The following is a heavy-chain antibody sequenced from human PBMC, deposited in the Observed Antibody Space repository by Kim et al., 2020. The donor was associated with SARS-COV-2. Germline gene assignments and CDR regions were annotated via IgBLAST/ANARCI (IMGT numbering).Heavy chain of an antibody. V-gene: IGHV3-30*04. CDR3: ASPYTYCSSTSCYAYYYYYGMDV. CDR1: GFTFSSYA. Sequence: GGSLRLSCAASGFTFSSYAMHWVRQAPGKGLEWVAVISYDGSNKYYADSVKGRFTISRDNSKNTLYLQMNSLRAEDTAVYYCASPYTYCSSTSCYAYYYYYGMDVWGQGTTVTVTS. D-gene: IGHD2-2*01. CDR2: ISYDGSNK. J-gene: IGHJ6*02.